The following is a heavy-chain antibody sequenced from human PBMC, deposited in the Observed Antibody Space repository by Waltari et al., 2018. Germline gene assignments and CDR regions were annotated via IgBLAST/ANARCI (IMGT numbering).Heavy chain of an antibody. CDR1: GGTFSSYA. CDR2: ISAIFGTA. CDR3: AAPYYYGSGSYRPFDY. Sequence: QVQLVQSGAEVKKPGSSVKVSCKASGGTFSSYAISWVRQAPGQGLEWMGGISAIFGTANYAQKFQGRVTITTDESTSTAYMELSSLRSEDTAVYYCAAPYYYGSGSYRPFDYWGQGTLVTVSS. D-gene: IGHD3-10*01. J-gene: IGHJ4*02. V-gene: IGHV1-69*05.